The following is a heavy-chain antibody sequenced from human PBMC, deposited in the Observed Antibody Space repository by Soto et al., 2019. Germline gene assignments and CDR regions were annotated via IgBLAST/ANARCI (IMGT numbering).Heavy chain of an antibody. CDR1: GGSISSYY. CDR2: IYYSGST. CDR3: ARDGWYGDYQNGAFDI. V-gene: IGHV4-59*01. D-gene: IGHD4-17*01. J-gene: IGHJ3*02. Sequence: SETLSLTCTVSGGSISSYYWSWIRQPPGKGLEWIGYIYYSGSTNYNPSLKGRVTISVDTSKNQFSLKLSSVTAADTAVYYCARDGWYGDYQNGAFDIWGQGTMVTVS.